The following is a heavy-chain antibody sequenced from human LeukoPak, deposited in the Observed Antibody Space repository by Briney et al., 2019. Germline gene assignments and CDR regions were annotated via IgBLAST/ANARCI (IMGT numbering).Heavy chain of an antibody. CDR3: ARDYDGDYLFDY. D-gene: IGHD4-17*01. CDR1: GFTFDDYG. V-gene: IGHV3-20*01. J-gene: IGHJ4*02. Sequence: GGSLRLSCAASGFTFDDYGMSWVRQSPGKGLEWVSGINWNGGSTGYADSVKGRFTISRDNAKNSLYLQMNSLRAEDTALYHCARDYDGDYLFDYWGQGTLVTVSS. CDR2: INWNGGST.